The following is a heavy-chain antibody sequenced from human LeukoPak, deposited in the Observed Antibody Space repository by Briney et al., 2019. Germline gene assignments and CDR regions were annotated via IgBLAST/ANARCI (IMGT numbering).Heavy chain of an antibody. Sequence: PGGSLRLSCAASGFTVSSNYMSWVRQAPGKGLEWVSVIYSGGSTYYADSVKGRFTISRDNSKNTLYLQMNSLRAEDTAVYYCARSGAYDSSGYYYFGFARWGQGTLVTVSS. CDR2: IYSGGST. CDR1: GFTVSSNY. V-gene: IGHV3-53*01. J-gene: IGHJ4*02. D-gene: IGHD3-22*01. CDR3: ARSGAYDSSGYYYFGFAR.